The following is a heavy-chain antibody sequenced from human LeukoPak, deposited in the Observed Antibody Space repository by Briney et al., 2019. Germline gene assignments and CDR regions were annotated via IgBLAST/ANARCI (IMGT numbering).Heavy chain of an antibody. CDR1: GGSFNDYS. J-gene: IGHJ4*02. CDR3: GRLGLYTSSWYRYYYFDY. D-gene: IGHD6-13*01. Sequence: PSETLSLTCGVHGGSFNDYSWTWIRQSPGKGLEWIGEINHSGSTTYNPSLRSRFTMSVDASKNQFSLRLSSVTAADTAVYYCGRLGLYTSSWYRYYYFDYWGQGTLVTVSS. CDR2: INHSGST. V-gene: IGHV4-34*01.